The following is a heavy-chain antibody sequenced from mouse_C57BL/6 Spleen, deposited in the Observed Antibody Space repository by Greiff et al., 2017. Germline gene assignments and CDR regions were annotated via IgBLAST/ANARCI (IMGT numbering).Heavy chain of an antibody. CDR3: ASPYDGYYSFAY. J-gene: IGHJ3*01. CDR1: GFTFSSYG. D-gene: IGHD2-3*01. Sequence: EVQLVESGGDLVKPGGSLKLSCAASGFTFSSYGMSWVRQTPDKRLEWVATISSGGSYTYYPDSVKGRFTISRDNAKNTLYLQMSSLKSEDTAMYYCASPYDGYYSFAYWGQGTLVTVSA. V-gene: IGHV5-6*01. CDR2: ISSGGSYT.